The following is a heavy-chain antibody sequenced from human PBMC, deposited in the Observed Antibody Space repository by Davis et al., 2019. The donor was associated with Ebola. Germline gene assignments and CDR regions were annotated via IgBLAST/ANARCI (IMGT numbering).Heavy chain of an antibody. CDR3: AKGAAQLEWDY. CDR2: ISYDGSNK. V-gene: IGHV3-30-3*01. J-gene: IGHJ4*02. Sequence: GESLKISCAASGFTFSSYAMHWVRQAPGKGLEWVAVISYDGSNKYYADSVKGRFTISRDNSKNTLYLQMNSLRAEDTAVYYCAKGAAQLEWDYWGQGTLVTVSS. CDR1: GFTFSSYA. D-gene: IGHD1-1*01.